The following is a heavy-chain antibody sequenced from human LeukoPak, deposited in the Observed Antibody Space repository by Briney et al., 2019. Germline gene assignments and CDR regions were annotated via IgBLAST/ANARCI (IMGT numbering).Heavy chain of an antibody. V-gene: IGHV3-48*02. CDR2: ISSSSSTI. CDR1: GFNFDGYT. J-gene: IGHJ3*02. CDR3: ARVYYDFWSGYYNGGASDI. D-gene: IGHD3-3*01. Sequence: PGGSLRLSCAASGFNFDGYTMNWVRQAPGKGLEWVSYISSSSSTIYYADSVKGRFTISRDNAKNSLYLQMNSLRDEDTAVYYCARVYYDFWSGYYNGGASDIWGQGTMVTVSS.